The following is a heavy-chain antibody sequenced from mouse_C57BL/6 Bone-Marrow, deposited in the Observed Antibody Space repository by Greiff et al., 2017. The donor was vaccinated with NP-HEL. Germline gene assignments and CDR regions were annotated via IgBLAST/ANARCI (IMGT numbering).Heavy chain of an antibody. Sequence: QVQLKQPGAELVKPGASVKLSCKASGYTFTSYWMHWVKQRPGQGLEWIGMIHPNSGSTNYNEKFKSKATLTVDKSSSTAYMQLSSLTSEDSAVYYCARSPDYYGSSMYYFDYWGQGATLTVSS. D-gene: IGHD1-1*01. J-gene: IGHJ2*01. CDR2: IHPNSGST. CDR1: GYTFTSYW. V-gene: IGHV1-64*01. CDR3: ARSPDYYGSSMYYFDY.